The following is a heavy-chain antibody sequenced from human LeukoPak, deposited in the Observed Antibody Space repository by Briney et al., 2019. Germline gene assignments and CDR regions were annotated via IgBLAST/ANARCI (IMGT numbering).Heavy chain of an antibody. D-gene: IGHD4-17*01. CDR1: GFTFSSYG. J-gene: IGHJ4*02. Sequence: GGSLRLSCAVSGFTFSSYGMHWVRQAPGKGLEWVAFIRYDGSDKYYADSVKGRFIISRDNSKNTLYLQMNSLRGEDTAVYYCAKDLTTVTTEGDYWGQGTLVTVSS. CDR2: IRYDGSDK. V-gene: IGHV3-30*02. CDR3: AKDLTTVTTEGDY.